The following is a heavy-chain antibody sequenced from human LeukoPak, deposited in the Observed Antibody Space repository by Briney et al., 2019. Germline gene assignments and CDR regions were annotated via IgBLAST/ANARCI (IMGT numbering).Heavy chain of an antibody. J-gene: IGHJ4*02. D-gene: IGHD2-21*01. V-gene: IGHV4-39*01. Sequence: SETLSLTCSVSGGSISGSGYYWGWLRQPPGKGLEWLGSIYYTGSTHYNSSLKSRVTMSVYTSKNQLSLKLSSVTSSDTAVYYCASLLWGFDSGGQGPLVTVSA. CDR3: ASLLWGFDS. CDR2: IYYTGST. CDR1: GGSISGSGYY.